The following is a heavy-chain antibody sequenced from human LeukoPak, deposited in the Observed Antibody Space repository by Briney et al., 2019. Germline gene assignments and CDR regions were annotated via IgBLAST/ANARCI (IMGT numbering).Heavy chain of an antibody. Sequence: PGGSLRLSCAASGFTFSGSAMHWVRQASGKGLEWVGRIRSKANSYATAYAASVKGRFTISRDDPKNTAYLQMNSLKTEDTAVHYCTRRTSSGWYDYYYGMDVWGKGTTVTVSS. CDR2: IRSKANSYAT. V-gene: IGHV3-73*01. D-gene: IGHD6-19*01. CDR3: TRRTSSGWYDYYYGMDV. J-gene: IGHJ6*04. CDR1: GFTFSGSA.